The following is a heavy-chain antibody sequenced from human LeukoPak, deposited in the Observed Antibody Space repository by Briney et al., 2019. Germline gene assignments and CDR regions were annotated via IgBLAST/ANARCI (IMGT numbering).Heavy chain of an antibody. J-gene: IGHJ2*01. CDR3: AKDPKANWYFDL. CDR2: ITASGAGT. V-gene: IGHV3-23*01. Sequence: GGSLRLSCAASGFTFSIYAMTWVRQAPGKGLEWVSGITASGAGTYYADSVKGRFSISRDNSKNTLYLQMNSLRAEDTAVYYCAKDPKANWYFDLWGRGTLVTVSS. CDR1: GFTFSIYA. D-gene: IGHD5-12*01.